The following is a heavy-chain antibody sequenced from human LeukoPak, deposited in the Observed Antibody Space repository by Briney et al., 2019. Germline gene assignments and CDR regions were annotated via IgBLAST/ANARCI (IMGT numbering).Heavy chain of an antibody. CDR1: GFTFIITW. CDR2: IRSKTAGGTT. D-gene: IGHD3-22*01. V-gene: IGHV3-15*01. Sequence: GGSLRLSCAASGFTFIITWMNWPRQAPGKGLEWVGRIRSKTAGGTTEYAAAVNGRFTISRDDSKNTLYVEMNSLNSEDTALYYCVKGSHSYDSSDFDSWGQGTLVTVSS. CDR3: VKGSHSYDSSDFDS. J-gene: IGHJ4*02.